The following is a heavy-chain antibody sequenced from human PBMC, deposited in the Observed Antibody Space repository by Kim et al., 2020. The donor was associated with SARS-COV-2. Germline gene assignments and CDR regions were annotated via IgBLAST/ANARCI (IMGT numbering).Heavy chain of an antibody. V-gene: IGHV3-7*01. D-gene: IGHD3-10*01. CDR3: ARDHGPINYYGWGGDLSFDI. CDR2: IKHDGSEK. J-gene: IGHJ4*02. CDR1: GFTFSSYW. Sequence: GGSLRLSCAASGFTFSSYWMSWVRQAPGKGLEWVANIKHDGSEKYYVDSVKGRFTISRDNAKNSLYLQMNSLRAEDTAVYYCARDHGPINYYGWGGDLSFDIWGQGTLVTVSS.